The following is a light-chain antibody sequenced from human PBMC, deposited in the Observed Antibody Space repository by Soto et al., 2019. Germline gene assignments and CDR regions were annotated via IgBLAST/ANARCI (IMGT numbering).Light chain of an antibody. J-gene: IGKJ1*01. Sequence: DIQMTQSPSTLSTSVGDRVTITCRASQSLSSWLAWYQQKPGKAPKLLIYDASSLESGVPSRFSGSGSAPEFTLTISSLHPDDFATYYCQQYNSYPWTFGQGTRVELK. CDR1: QSLSSW. CDR2: DAS. CDR3: QQYNSYPWT. V-gene: IGKV1-5*01.